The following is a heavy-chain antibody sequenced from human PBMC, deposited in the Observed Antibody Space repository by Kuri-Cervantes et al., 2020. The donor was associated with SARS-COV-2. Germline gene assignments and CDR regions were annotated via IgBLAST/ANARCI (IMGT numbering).Heavy chain of an antibody. J-gene: IGHJ1*01. CDR2: IKTSNGHT. CDR3: ARVSTYYGSSGSYEGDWAEYFQH. V-gene: IGHV1-18*04. D-gene: IGHD3-22*01. CDR1: GYTFTTYG. Sequence: ASVKVSCKASGYTFTTYGISWVRQAPGQGLEWMGWIKTSNGHTNYAQKFQGRVTMTTDTSTSTAYMELRSLRSDDTAVYYCARVSTYYGSSGSYEGDWAEYFQHWGQGTLVTVSS.